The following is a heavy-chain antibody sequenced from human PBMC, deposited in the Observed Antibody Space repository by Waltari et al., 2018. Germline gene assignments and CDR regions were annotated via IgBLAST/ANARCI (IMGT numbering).Heavy chain of an antibody. V-gene: IGHV1-24*01. CDR1: GYTLTELS. J-gene: IGHJ2*01. CDR2: FDPEEGET. D-gene: IGHD2-21*02. Sequence: QVQLVQSGAEVKKPGASVKVSCKVSGYTLTELSMHWVRQAPGKGLEWMGGFDPEEGETIYAQKFQGRVTMTEDTSTDTAYMELSSLRSEDTAVYYCATDHSRVVTAHSSYWYFDLWGRGTLVTVSS. CDR3: ATDHSRVVTAHSSYWYFDL.